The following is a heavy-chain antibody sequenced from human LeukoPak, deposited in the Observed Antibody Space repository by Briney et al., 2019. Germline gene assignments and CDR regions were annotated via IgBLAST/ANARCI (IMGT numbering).Heavy chain of an antibody. V-gene: IGHV3-30*18. J-gene: IGHJ3*02. Sequence: GGSLRLSCAGSGFTFSTFGFHWVRQAPGKGLEWVAVTSFDGTNKYYADSVKGRFTISRDNSKNTLYLQMNSLRAEDTAVYYCAKDKGGGYGNDGFDIWGRGTMVTVSS. CDR1: GFTFSTFG. CDR2: TSFDGTNK. D-gene: IGHD3-16*01. CDR3: AKDKGGGYGNDGFDI.